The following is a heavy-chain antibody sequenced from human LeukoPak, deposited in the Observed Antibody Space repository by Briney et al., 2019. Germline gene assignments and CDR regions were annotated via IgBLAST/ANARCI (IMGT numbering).Heavy chain of an antibody. Sequence: PGGSLRLSCAASGFTFNNYAMTWVRQAPGKGLEWVSAVSGRGDSTYYADSVKGRFTISRDNSKNTLYLQMNSLRAGDTAVHHCAKAPPAATNYYYGMDVWGQGTTVTVSS. CDR2: VSGRGDST. CDR3: AKAPPAATNYYYGMDV. J-gene: IGHJ6*02. D-gene: IGHD2-15*01. CDR1: GFTFNNYA. V-gene: IGHV3-23*01.